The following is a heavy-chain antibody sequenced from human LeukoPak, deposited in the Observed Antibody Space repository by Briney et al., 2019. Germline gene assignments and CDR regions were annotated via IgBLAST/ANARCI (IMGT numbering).Heavy chain of an antibody. D-gene: IGHD4-17*01. CDR3: ARDDGDYAHPVDY. V-gene: IGHV3-48*04. Sequence: GGSLRLSCAASGVTFSGYSMNWVRQAPGKGLEWVSYISISSPIYYADSVKGRFTISRDNAKNSLYLQMNSLRAEDTAVYYCARDDGDYAHPVDYWGQGTLVTVSS. CDR2: ISISSPI. CDR1: GVTFSGYS. J-gene: IGHJ4*02.